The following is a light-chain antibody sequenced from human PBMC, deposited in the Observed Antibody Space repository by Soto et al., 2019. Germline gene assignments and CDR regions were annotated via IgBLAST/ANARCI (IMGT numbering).Light chain of an antibody. J-gene: IGLJ1*01. CDR1: SSDVGGYNY. CDR2: EVS. V-gene: IGLV2-14*01. Sequence: QSALTQSASVSGSPGQSITISCTGTSSDVGGYNYVSWYQQHPGKAPKLMIYEVSNRPSGVSNRFSGSKSGNTASLTISGLQAKNEADYYCSSYTSSTTLYVFGTGTKVTVL. CDR3: SSYTSSTTLYV.